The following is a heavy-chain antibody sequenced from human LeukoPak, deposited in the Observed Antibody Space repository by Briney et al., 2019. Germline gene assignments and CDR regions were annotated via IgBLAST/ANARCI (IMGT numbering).Heavy chain of an antibody. D-gene: IGHD5-12*01. V-gene: IGHV3-15*01. CDR1: GFTFSDPW. Sequence: NPGGSLRLSCAASGFTFSDPWMGWVRQAPGKGLEWVGRKSTADGGATDYAAAVQGRFTISRDDSKDNLYLQMNSLKTEDTAVYYCTTYGGYEGLSDHWGQGTLVTVSS. CDR3: TTYGGYEGLSDH. J-gene: IGHJ5*02. CDR2: KSTADGGAT.